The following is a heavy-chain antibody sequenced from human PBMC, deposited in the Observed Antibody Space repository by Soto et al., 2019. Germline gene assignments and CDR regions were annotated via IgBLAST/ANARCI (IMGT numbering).Heavy chain of an antibody. CDR1: GFSFSNYN. J-gene: IGHJ4*02. Sequence: EVQLVESGGGLVQPGGSLRLTCAASGFSFSNYNMTWVRQAPGKGLEWVSYISKSSDTIYYADSVRGRFSISRDNGKNSLYLQMDSLRDEDTAVYYCARDAFDYDTTGYHCDYWGQGTLVTVSS. D-gene: IGHD3-22*01. V-gene: IGHV3-48*02. CDR3: ARDAFDYDTTGYHCDY. CDR2: ISKSSDTI.